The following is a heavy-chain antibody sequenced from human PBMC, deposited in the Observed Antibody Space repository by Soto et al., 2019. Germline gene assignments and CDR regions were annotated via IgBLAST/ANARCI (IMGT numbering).Heavy chain of an antibody. CDR3: ARRYGYSFDY. CDR1: GGSVSSGNYY. J-gene: IGHJ4*02. V-gene: IGHV4-61*01. D-gene: IGHD1-1*01. CDR2: FYYTWIT. Sequence: SETLSLTCTVSGGSVSSGNYYWSWIRQPPGKGLERIGYFYYTWITNYNPSLKSRVTISIDASKNQFSLGLSSVTATHTAVYYCARRYGYSFDYWGQGTLVTVSS.